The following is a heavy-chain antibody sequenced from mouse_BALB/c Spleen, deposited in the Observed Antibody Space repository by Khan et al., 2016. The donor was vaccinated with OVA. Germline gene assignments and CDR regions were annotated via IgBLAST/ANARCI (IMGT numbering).Heavy chain of an antibody. CDR2: IDPANGYT. D-gene: IGHD2-3*01. CDR3: ARITYDDGSY. Sequence: VRLQQSGAELVKPGASVKLSCTTSGFTITDTYIHWVKQRPEQGLEWIGRIDPANGYTKFDPKFQGKATLTSDTSSNTAYLQLSSLTSEDTADYYCARITYDDGSYWGQGTLVTVSS. V-gene: IGHV14-3*02. CDR1: GFTITDTY. J-gene: IGHJ3*01.